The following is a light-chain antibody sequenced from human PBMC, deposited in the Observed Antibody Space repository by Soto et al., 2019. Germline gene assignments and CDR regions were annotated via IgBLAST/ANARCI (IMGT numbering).Light chain of an antibody. CDR1: HSVSSTF. V-gene: IGKV3-20*01. CDR3: QQYGSSPYT. J-gene: IGKJ2*01. Sequence: DTVLTQSPGTLSLSPGETATLTCIASHSVSSTFLAWYQQKPGQAPTLLIYDADTRATGIPDRFSGSGFGTHFTLTISSLEPEDFAMYYCQQYGSSPYTFGQG. CDR2: DAD.